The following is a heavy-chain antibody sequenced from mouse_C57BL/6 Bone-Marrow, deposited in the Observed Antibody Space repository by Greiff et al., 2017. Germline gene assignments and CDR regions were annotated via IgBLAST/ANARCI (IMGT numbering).Heavy chain of an antibody. D-gene: IGHD1-1*02. CDR3: ARKVAGYYAMDY. Sequence: VQLQQSGPELVKPGASVKIPCKASGYTFTDYNMDWVKQSHGKSLEWIGDINPNNGGTIYNQTFKGKATLTVDKSSSTAYMELRSLTSEDTAVYYCARKVAGYYAMDYWGQGTSVTVSS. J-gene: IGHJ4*01. V-gene: IGHV1-18*01. CDR2: INPNNGGT. CDR1: GYTFTDYN.